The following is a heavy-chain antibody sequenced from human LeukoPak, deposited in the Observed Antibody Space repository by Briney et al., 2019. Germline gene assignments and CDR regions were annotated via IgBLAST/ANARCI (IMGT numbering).Heavy chain of an antibody. Sequence: PSEPLSLTCAVSGYSISSGRYWGWIRQPPGKGLEWIGSVFHSGTTYYNPSLKSRVTMSVDTSKNQFSLNLRSVTAADTAVYYCARSLSTAGIDYWGQGTLVTVSS. V-gene: IGHV4-38-2*01. CDR1: GYSISSGRY. D-gene: IGHD2-2*01. J-gene: IGHJ4*02. CDR2: VFHSGTT. CDR3: ARSLSTAGIDY.